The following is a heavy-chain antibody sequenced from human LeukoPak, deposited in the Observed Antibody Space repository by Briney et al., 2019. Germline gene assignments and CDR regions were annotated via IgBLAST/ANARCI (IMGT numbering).Heavy chain of an antibody. Sequence: AASVKVSCKASGYTFTGYYMHWVRQAPGQGLEWMGWINPNSGGTNYAQKFQGRVTMTRDTSISTAYRELSRLRSDDTAVYYGASGYCSSTSCSPFDPWGEGTLVTVSS. CDR2: INPNSGGT. CDR1: GYTFTGYY. V-gene: IGHV1-2*02. D-gene: IGHD2-2*01. J-gene: IGHJ5*02. CDR3: ASGYCSSTSCSPFDP.